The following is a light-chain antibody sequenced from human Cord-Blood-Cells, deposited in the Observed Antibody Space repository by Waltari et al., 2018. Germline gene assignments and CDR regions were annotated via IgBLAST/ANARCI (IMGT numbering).Light chain of an antibody. CDR1: QSVLYSSNNKNF. CDR2: WGS. Sequence: DIVMTQSPDSRAVSLGEWATINCKSSQSVLYSSNNKNFLAVYQQKPGQPPKLLIYWGSTRETGVPDRFSGSGSGTDFTLTISSLQAEDVAVYYCQQYYSTPLPFGGGTKVEIK. V-gene: IGKV4-1*01. CDR3: QQYYSTPLP. J-gene: IGKJ4*02.